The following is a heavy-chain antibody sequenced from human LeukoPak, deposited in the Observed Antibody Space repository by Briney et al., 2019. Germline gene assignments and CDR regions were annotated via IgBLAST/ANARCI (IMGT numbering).Heavy chain of an antibody. V-gene: IGHV4-38-2*02. Sequence: SETLSLTCTVSGYSISSGYYWGWIRQPPGKGLEWIGSIYHSGSTYYNPSLKSRVTISVDTSKNQFSLKLSSVTAADTAVYYCARVASSGWYPFDYWGQGTLVTVSS. J-gene: IGHJ4*02. CDR2: IYHSGST. D-gene: IGHD6-19*01. CDR3: ARVASSGWYPFDY. CDR1: GYSISSGYY.